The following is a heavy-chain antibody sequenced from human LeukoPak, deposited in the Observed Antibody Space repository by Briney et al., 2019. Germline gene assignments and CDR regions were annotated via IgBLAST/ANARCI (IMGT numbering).Heavy chain of an antibody. V-gene: IGHV1-18*04. J-gene: IGHJ4*02. CDR3: ARTTSIVATRYSTFDY. CDR1: GYTFTGYY. D-gene: IGHD5-12*01. Sequence: ASVKVSCKASGYTFTGYYMHWVRQAPGQGLEWMGWISAYNGNTNYAQKLQGRVTMTTDTYTSTAYMELRSLRSDDTAVYYCARTTSIVATRYSTFDYWGPGTLVTVSS. CDR2: ISAYNGNT.